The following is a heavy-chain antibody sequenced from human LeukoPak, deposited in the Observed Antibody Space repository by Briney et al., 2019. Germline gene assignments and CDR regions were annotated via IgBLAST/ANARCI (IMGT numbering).Heavy chain of an antibody. CDR3: ARSGDRGHYYFDY. D-gene: IGHD7-27*01. V-gene: IGHV3-72*01. Sequence: GGSLRLSCAASGFTFSDHYMDWVRQAPGKGLEWVGHTRNKANSYTTEYAASVKGRFTISRDDSKSSLYLQMNSLKTEDTAVYYCARSGDRGHYYFDYWGQGTLATVSS. CDR2: TRNKANSYTT. CDR1: GFTFSDHY. J-gene: IGHJ4*02.